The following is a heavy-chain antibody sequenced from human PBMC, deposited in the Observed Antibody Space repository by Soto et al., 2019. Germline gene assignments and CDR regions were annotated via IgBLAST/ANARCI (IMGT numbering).Heavy chain of an antibody. D-gene: IGHD3-3*01. CDR1: GGSFSGYY. CDR3: ARGQIRYRTSNYDFWSGYRFDY. CDR2: INHSGST. V-gene: IGHV4-34*01. Sequence: QVQLQQWGAGLLKPSETLSLTCAVYGGSFSGYYWSWIRQPPGKGLEWIGEINHSGSTNYNPSLKSRVTISVDTSKNQFSLKLSSVTAADTAVYYCARGQIRYRTSNYDFWSGYRFDYWSQGTLVTVSS. J-gene: IGHJ4*02.